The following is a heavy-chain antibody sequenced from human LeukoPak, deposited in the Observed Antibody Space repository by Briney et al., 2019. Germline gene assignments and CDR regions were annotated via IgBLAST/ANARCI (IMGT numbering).Heavy chain of an antibody. CDR2: IAWNRGNT. D-gene: IGHD3-10*01. J-gene: IGHJ4*02. CDR1: GCSFDSYA. CDR3: AKDMNSYGSGSSYNPWGPFDS. V-gene: IGHV3-9*01. Sequence: GGSLRLSCAASGCSFDSYAMRWVRQAPGKGLEWVSGIAWNRGNTGFADSVKGRFTISRDNAENSLYLQMNSLTPEDTAFYFCAKDMNSYGSGSSYNPWGPFDSWGQGTLVTVSS.